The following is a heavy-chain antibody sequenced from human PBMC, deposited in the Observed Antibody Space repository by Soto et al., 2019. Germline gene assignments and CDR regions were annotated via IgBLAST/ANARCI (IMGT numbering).Heavy chain of an antibody. CDR1: GFTFSSYG. D-gene: IGHD5-12*01. J-gene: IGHJ2*01. V-gene: IGHV3-30*18. Sequence: GGSLRLSCAASGFTFSSYGMHWVCQAPGKGLEWVAVISYDGSNKYYADSVKVRFTISRDNSKNTLYLQMNSLRDEDTAVYYCAKDGRRWLQTEEHWYFDLWGRGTLVTVAS. CDR2: ISYDGSNK. CDR3: AKDGRRWLQTEEHWYFDL.